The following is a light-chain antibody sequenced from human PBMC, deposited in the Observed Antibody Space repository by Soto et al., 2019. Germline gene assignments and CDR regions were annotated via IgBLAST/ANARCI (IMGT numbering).Light chain of an antibody. J-gene: IGLJ3*02. Sequence: SYELTQPSSVSVSPGQTARITCSGDMLAKRFSRWFQQRPGQAPILIIYQDTERPSGIPERFSGSISGTTVTLTINEAQVEDEADYYCCSATDNSLLFGGGTKLTVL. CDR2: QDT. CDR1: MLAKRF. V-gene: IGLV3-27*01. CDR3: CSATDNSLL.